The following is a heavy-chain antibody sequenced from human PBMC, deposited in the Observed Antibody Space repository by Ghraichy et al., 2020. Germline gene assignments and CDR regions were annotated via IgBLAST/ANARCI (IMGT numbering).Heavy chain of an antibody. V-gene: IGHV3-23*01. CDR3: AKAMVRGVIFPFDY. Sequence: GESLNISCAASGFTFSSYAMSWVRQAPGKGLEWVSAISGSGGSTYYADSVKGRFTISRDNSKNTLYLQMNSLRAEDTAVYYCAKAMVRGVIFPFDYWGQGTLVTVSS. CDR2: ISGSGGST. D-gene: IGHD3-10*01. J-gene: IGHJ4*02. CDR1: GFTFSSYA.